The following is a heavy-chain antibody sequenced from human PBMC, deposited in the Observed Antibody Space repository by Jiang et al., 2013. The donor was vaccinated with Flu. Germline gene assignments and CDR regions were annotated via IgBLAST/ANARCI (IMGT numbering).Heavy chain of an antibody. CDR3: ARAQDYYDSSGYSF. J-gene: IGHJ4*02. CDR1: GGSISSYY. Sequence: VKPSETLSLTCTVSGGSISSYYWSWIRQPPGKGLEWIGYIYYSGSTNYNPSLKSRVTISVDTSKNQFSLKLSSVTAADTAVYYCARAQDYYDSSGYSFWGQGTLVTVSS. V-gene: IGHV4-59*01. CDR2: IYYSGST. D-gene: IGHD3-22*01.